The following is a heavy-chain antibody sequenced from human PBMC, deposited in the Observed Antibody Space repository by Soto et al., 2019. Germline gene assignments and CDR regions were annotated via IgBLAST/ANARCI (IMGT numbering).Heavy chain of an antibody. CDR2: ISWNSGSI. J-gene: IGHJ3*02. CDR1: GFTFDDYA. Sequence: GGSLRLSCAASGFTFDDYAMHWVRQAPGKGLEWVSGISWNSGSIGYADSVKGRFTISRDNAKNSLYLQMNSLRAEDTALYYCAKDLGFGPRDAFDIWGQGTMVTVSS. CDR3: AKDLGFGPRDAFDI. D-gene: IGHD3-10*01. V-gene: IGHV3-9*01.